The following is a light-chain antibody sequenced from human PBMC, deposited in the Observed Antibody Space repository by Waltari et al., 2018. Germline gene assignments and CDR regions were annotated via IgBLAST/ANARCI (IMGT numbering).Light chain of an antibody. V-gene: IGKV1-39*01. Sequence: DIQLTQSPSSLSASVGDRVTITCRASPNIRNDLNWYQHKPGQAPKLLIYTASTLQTGVPSRFSAIGSGSDFTLTINDLQPDDFATYYCQQTYRAPLIFGGGTKVEIE. CDR3: QQTYRAPLI. J-gene: IGKJ4*01. CDR1: PNIRND. CDR2: TAS.